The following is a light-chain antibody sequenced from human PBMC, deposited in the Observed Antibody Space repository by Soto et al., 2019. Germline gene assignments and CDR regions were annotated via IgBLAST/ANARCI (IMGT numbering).Light chain of an antibody. CDR3: QHYNSYFPWM. J-gene: IGKJ1*01. CDR2: GAS. Sequence: DIQSSQWPSPLSESVGDRVTITCLASQIIYNWLAWYQQKPGKAPKLLISGASTLEGGVPSRFSGSGSGTEFTLTISNLQPDDFATYYCQHYNSYFPWMFGQGTKVDI. CDR1: QIIYNW. V-gene: IGKV1-5*01.